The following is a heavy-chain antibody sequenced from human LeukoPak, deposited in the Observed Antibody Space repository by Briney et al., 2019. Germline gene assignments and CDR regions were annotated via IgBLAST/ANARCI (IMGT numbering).Heavy chain of an antibody. Sequence: GGSLRLSCAASGFTFSSYAMSWVRQAPGKGLEWVSGISGSGGSTYYADSVKGRFTISRDNSKNTLYLQMNSLRAEDTAVFYCAKDHYYDSSGYYYGFDYWGQGTLVTVSS. J-gene: IGHJ4*02. CDR2: ISGSGGST. CDR1: GFTFSSYA. D-gene: IGHD3-22*01. CDR3: AKDHYYDSSGYYYGFDY. V-gene: IGHV3-23*01.